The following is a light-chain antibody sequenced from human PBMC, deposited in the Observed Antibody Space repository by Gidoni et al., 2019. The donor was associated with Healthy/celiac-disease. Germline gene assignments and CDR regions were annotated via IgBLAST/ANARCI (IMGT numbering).Light chain of an antibody. CDR3: AAWDDSLRGV. CDR1: SSNIGSNY. J-gene: IGLJ1*01. V-gene: IGLV1-47*01. Sequence: QSVLTQPPSASGTPGQRVTISCSGSSSNIGSNYVYWYLQLPGTAPKLLIYRNNQRPSGVPDRFSGSKSGTSASLAISGLRSEDEADYYCAAWDDSLRGVFGTGTKVTVL. CDR2: RNN.